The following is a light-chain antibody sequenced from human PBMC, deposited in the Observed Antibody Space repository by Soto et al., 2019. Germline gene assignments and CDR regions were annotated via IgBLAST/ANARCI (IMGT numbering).Light chain of an antibody. CDR3: QQYATSPLT. CDR1: QAVRSTY. J-gene: IGKJ4*01. CDR2: ATS. Sequence: EIGLSQSPGTLSLSPGERATLSCRASQAVRSTYLAWHQQKPGQAPKLLIYATSSRATGIPDRFSGSGSGTDFTLTISRLEPEDFALYYCQQYATSPLTFGGGTKV. V-gene: IGKV3-20*01.